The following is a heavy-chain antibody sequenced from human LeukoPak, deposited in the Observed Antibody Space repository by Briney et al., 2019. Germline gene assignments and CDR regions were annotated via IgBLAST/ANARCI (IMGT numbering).Heavy chain of an antibody. V-gene: IGHV3-23*01. J-gene: IGHJ3*02. CDR2: ISGSGGST. D-gene: IGHD2-8*01. CDR1: GFTFSSYG. Sequence: GGSLRLSCAASGFTFSSYGMSWVRQAPGKGLEWVSAISGSGGSTYYADSVKGRFTISRDNSKNTAYLQMNSLKTEDTAVYYCTSRGMLYGTNDAFDIWGQGTMVTVSS. CDR3: TSRGMLYGTNDAFDI.